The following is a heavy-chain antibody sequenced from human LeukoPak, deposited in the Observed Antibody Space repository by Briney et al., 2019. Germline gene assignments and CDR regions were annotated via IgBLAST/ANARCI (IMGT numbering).Heavy chain of an antibody. V-gene: IGHV3-23*01. CDR3: AKDRGSGWLYYFDY. J-gene: IGHJ4*02. CDR1: AFIFRSYG. D-gene: IGHD6-19*01. CDR2: ISGSGGST. Sequence: PGGSLRLSCAASAFIFRSYGMHWVRQAPGKGLEWVSAISGSGGSTYYADSVKGRFTISRDNSKNTLYLQMNSLRAEDTAVYYCAKDRGSGWLYYFDYWGQGTLVTVSS.